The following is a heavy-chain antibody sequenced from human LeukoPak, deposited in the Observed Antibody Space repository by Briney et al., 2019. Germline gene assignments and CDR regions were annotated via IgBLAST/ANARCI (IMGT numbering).Heavy chain of an antibody. D-gene: IGHD3-22*01. V-gene: IGHV1-2*04. CDR3: ARPGYGSSGYQPIDY. Sequence: GASVKVSCKASGYTFTGYYMHWVRQAPGQGLEWMGWINPNSGGTNYAQKFQGWVTMTRDTSTSTVYMELSSLRSEDTAVYYCARPGYGSSGYQPIDYWGQGTLVTVSS. CDR1: GYTFTGYY. J-gene: IGHJ4*02. CDR2: INPNSGGT.